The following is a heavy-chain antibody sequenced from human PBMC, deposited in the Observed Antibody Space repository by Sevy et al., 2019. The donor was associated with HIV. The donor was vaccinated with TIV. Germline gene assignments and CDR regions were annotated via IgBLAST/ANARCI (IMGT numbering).Heavy chain of an antibody. CDR1: GFTFSSYG. J-gene: IGHJ1*01. CDR3: ARARTYYYDSSGFQH. D-gene: IGHD3-22*01. CDR2: ISPDGTNK. Sequence: GGSLRLSCAASGFTFSSYGMHWVRQAPGKGLEWVAVISPDGTNKYYGDSMRGRFTISRDNSKNTLYLQMNSLRAEDTALYYCARARTYYYDSSGFQHWGQGTLVTVSS. V-gene: IGHV3-30*03.